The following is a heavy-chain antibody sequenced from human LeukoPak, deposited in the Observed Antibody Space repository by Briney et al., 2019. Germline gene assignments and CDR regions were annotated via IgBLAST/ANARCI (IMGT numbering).Heavy chain of an antibody. CDR1: GYTFTGYY. CDR3: ARAMLGGSYPYFQH. D-gene: IGHD1-26*01. J-gene: IGHJ1*01. V-gene: IGHV1-2*04. Sequence: ASVKVSCKASGYTFTGYYMHWVRQAPGQGLEWMGWINPNSGGTNYAQKFQGWVTMTRDTSISTAYMELSRLRSDDTAVYYCARAMLGGSYPYFQHWGQGTLVTVSS. CDR2: INPNSGGT.